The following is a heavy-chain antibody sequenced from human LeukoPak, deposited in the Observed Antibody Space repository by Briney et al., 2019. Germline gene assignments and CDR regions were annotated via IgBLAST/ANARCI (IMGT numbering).Heavy chain of an antibody. V-gene: IGHV1-8*01. CDR2: MNPNSGNT. CDR1: GYTFTSYD. D-gene: IGHD5-12*01. Sequence: ASVKVSCKASGYTFTSYDINWVRQATGQGLEWMGWMNPNSGNTGYAQKFQGRVTMTRNTSISTAYMELSSLRSEDTAVYYCARGRRVATIRDWFDPWGQGTLVTVSS. J-gene: IGHJ5*02. CDR3: ARGRRVATIRDWFDP.